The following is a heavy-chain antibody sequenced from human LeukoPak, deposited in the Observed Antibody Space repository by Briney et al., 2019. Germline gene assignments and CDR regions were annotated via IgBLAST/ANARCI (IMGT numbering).Heavy chain of an antibody. Sequence: GASVKVSCKASGYTFTSYDINWVRQATGQGLEWMGWMDPNSGNTGYAQKFQGRVTMTRNTSISTAYMELSSLRSEDTAVYYCARVPRYDILTGYNRELDYWGQGTLVTVSS. CDR3: ARVPRYDILTGYNRELDY. CDR1: GYTFTSYD. J-gene: IGHJ4*02. CDR2: MDPNSGNT. D-gene: IGHD3-9*01. V-gene: IGHV1-8*01.